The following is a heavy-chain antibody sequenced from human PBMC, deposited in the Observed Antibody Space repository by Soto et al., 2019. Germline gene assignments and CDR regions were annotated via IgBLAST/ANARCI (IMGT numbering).Heavy chain of an antibody. Sequence: QLQLQESGPGLVKPSETLSLTCSVSDDSINSDKYYWGWIRQPPGKGLEWIGSLYYRGNAYYNPSLQTRVTISLDKSKSPFSLKLNSVTAADSAVYFCARLEVLATISYYFDFWGPGALVTVSS. J-gene: IGHJ4*02. D-gene: IGHD2-8*02. CDR2: LYYRGNA. CDR1: DDSINSDKYY. CDR3: ARLEVLATISYYFDF. V-gene: IGHV4-39*01.